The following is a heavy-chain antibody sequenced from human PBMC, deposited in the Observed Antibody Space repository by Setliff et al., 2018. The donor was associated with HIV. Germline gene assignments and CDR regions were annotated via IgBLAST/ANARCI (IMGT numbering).Heavy chain of an antibody. CDR2: AGSADYGGNA. CDR3: ARDGPSLYDSGIRY. CDR1: GGSISNSNYF. J-gene: IGHJ4*02. V-gene: IGHV4-39*07. Sequence: SETLSLTCTVSGGSISNSNYFWDWIRQPPGKGLEWIGSAGSADYGGNAYYNPSLKSRVTISVETSKNQFSLKLTSVTAADTAVYYCARDGPSLYDSGIRYWGQGSLVTVSS. D-gene: IGHD3-10*01.